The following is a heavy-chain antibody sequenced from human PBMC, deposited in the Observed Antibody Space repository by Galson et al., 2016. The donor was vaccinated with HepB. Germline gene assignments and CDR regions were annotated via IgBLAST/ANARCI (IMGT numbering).Heavy chain of an antibody. CDR2: IYSVGST. D-gene: IGHD1-7*01. V-gene: IGHV3-53*01. Sequence: SLRLSCAASGFTVSNNYMSWVRQPPGKGLEWVSLIYSVGSTHYADSVKGRFTISRDSSKNTLYLQMNSLRAEDTAVYYCARDEIIGTTGDYWGQGTLVTVSS. CDR3: ARDEIIGTTGDY. CDR1: GFTVSNNY. J-gene: IGHJ4*02.